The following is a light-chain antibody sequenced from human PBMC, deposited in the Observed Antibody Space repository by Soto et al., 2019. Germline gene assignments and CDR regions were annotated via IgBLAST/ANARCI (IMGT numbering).Light chain of an antibody. V-gene: IGKV1-5*03. CDR1: QSVNGW. J-gene: IGKJ1*01. CDR2: QAS. Sequence: DIQMTQSPSTLSASVGDRVTITCRASQSVNGWLAWYQQKPGRAPNLLIYQASSLQSGVTSTFSASGSGTEFSLTISSLQPDDFATYSCQQYKTYPWTFGQGTKV. CDR3: QQYKTYPWT.